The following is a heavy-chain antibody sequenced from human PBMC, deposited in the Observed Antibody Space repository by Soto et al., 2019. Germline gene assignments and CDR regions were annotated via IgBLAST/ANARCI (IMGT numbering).Heavy chain of an antibody. D-gene: IGHD3-10*01. J-gene: IGHJ6*02. V-gene: IGHV4-59*01. CDR1: GGSMSSYY. CDR2: IYYSGST. Sequence: QVQLQESGPGLVKPSETLSLTCTVSGGSMSSYYWSWIRQPPGKGLEWIGYIYYSGSTNYNPSLNSRGTMTVDTPKNQFSLKLSSVTAADTAVYYCARRGYGPGFPYYYGMDVWGQGTTVTVSS. CDR3: ARRGYGPGFPYYYGMDV.